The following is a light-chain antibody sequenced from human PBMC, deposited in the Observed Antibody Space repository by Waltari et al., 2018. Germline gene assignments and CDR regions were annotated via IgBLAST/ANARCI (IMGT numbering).Light chain of an antibody. J-gene: IGLJ3*02. Sequence: QSVLAQPPSLSGTPGQRVTISCSESSTHTGHNLVTWSQQLPGKAPKRLIYRSDQRPSGVPDRFSGTKSGTSASLAISGLQSEDEADYYCAAWDDSLNGHWVFGGGTKVTVL. V-gene: IGLV1-44*01. CDR2: RSD. CDR1: STHTGHNL. CDR3: AAWDDSLNGHWV.